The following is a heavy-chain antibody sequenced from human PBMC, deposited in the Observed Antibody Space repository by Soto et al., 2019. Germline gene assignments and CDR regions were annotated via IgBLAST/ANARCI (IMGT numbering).Heavy chain of an antibody. CDR1: GYTFTSYG. V-gene: IGHV1-18*01. CDR2: ISAYNGNT. Sequence: ASVKVSCKASGYTFTSYGISWVRQAPGQGLEWMRWISAYNGNTNYAQKLQGRVTMTTDTSTSTAYMELRSLRSDDTAVYYCARGRTMVRGVISCWFDPWGQGTLVTVS. D-gene: IGHD3-10*01. J-gene: IGHJ5*02. CDR3: ARGRTMVRGVISCWFDP.